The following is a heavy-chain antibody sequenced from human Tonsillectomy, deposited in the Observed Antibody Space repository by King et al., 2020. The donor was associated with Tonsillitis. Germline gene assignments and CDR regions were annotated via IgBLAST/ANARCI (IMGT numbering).Heavy chain of an antibody. CDR1: GYTFTAYY. Sequence: VQLVESGAEVKKPGASVKVSCKASGYTFTAYYMHWVRQAPGQGLEWMGWINPNSGGTNYAQNFQGRVTMTRETSISTAYMELSRLTSDDTAVYYCARDGALPTDYWGQGTLVTVSS. D-gene: IGHD3-10*01. CDR3: ARDGALPTDY. CDR2: INPNSGGT. J-gene: IGHJ4*02. V-gene: IGHV1-2*02.